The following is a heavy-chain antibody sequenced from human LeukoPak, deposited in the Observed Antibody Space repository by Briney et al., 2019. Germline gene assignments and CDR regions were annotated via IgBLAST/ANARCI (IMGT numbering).Heavy chain of an antibody. CDR3: AKTHCSSTSCDTTVTPLRDY. CDR1: GFTFSSYG. Sequence: PGGSLRLSCAASGFTFSSYGMHWVRQAPGKGLEWVAFIRYDGSNKYYADSVKGRFTISRDNSKNTLYLQMNSLRAEDTAVYYCAKTHCSSTSCDTTVTPLRDYWGQGTLVTVSS. V-gene: IGHV3-30*02. D-gene: IGHD2-2*02. J-gene: IGHJ4*02. CDR2: IRYDGSNK.